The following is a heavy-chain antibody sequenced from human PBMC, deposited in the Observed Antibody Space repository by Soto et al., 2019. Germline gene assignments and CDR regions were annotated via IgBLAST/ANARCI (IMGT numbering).Heavy chain of an antibody. CDR2: ISSSGSTI. CDR1: GFTFSDYY. D-gene: IGHD3-3*01. J-gene: IGHJ6*02. CDR3: ARDLCNSLEWCNYGMDV. V-gene: IGHV3-11*01. Sequence: QVQLVESGGGLVKPGGSLRLSCAASGFTFSDYYMSWIRQAPGKGLEWVSYISSSGSTIYYADSVKGRFTISRDNAKNSLYLQMHSLRAEDTAVYYCARDLCNSLEWCNYGMDVWGQGTTVTVSS.